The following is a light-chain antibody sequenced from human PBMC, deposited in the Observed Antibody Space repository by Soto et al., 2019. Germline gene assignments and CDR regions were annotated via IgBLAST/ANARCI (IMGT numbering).Light chain of an antibody. J-gene: IGKJ5*01. CDR3: QQRSNWLPIT. CDR1: QSVSSSY. Sequence: EILLTQSPGTLPFFPGERATLSCRASQSVSSSYLAWYQQKPGQAPRLLIYDASNRATGIPARFSGGGSGTDFTLTIDNLEHEDFAIHYCQQRSNWLPITFGQGTRLEIK. CDR2: DAS. V-gene: IGKV3D-20*02.